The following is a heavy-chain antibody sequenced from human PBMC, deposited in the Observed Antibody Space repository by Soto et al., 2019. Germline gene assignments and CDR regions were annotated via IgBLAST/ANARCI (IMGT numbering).Heavy chain of an antibody. Sequence: GGSLRLSCAASGFTFISYGMHWVRQAPGKGLEWVAVISYDGSNKYYADSVKGRFTISRDNSKNTLYLQMNSLRAEDTAVYYCARQITMIVGDSEYFDYWGQGTLVTVSS. V-gene: IGHV3-30*03. CDR2: ISYDGSNK. CDR1: GFTFISYG. D-gene: IGHD3-22*01. CDR3: ARQITMIVGDSEYFDY. J-gene: IGHJ4*02.